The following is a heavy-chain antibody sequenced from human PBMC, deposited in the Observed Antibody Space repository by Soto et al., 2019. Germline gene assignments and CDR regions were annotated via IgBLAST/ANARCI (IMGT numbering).Heavy chain of an antibody. Sequence: SFTSYWINWVRQMPGKGLEWMGIIYPGDSDTRYSPSFQGQVTISADKSIDTAYLQWRSLKASDTAVYYCARHHGSPGSYFGLDVWGQGTTVTV. J-gene: IGHJ6*02. CDR1: SFTSYW. CDR3: ARHHGSPGSYFGLDV. CDR2: IYPGDSDT. V-gene: IGHV5-51*01. D-gene: IGHD6-13*01.